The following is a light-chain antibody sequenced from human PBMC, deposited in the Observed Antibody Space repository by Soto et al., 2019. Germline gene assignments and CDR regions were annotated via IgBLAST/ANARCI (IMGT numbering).Light chain of an antibody. Sequence: QSALTQPASVSGSPGQSITISCTGTSDVVGNYNLVSWYQQHPGKAPKLIIYEGNKRPSGVSNRFAGSKSANTASLTISGLRAEDEAEYYCSAYPSDSTFLIFGGGTKLTVL. CDR3: SAYPSDSTFLI. CDR1: SDVVGNYNL. J-gene: IGLJ2*01. V-gene: IGLV2-14*02. CDR2: EGN.